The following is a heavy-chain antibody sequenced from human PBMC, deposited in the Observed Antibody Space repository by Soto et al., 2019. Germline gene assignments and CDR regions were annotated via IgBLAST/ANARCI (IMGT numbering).Heavy chain of an antibody. Sequence: GGSLRLSCAASGFTFSNYDMSWVRQAPGKGLEWVSTISGSGGGTYYADSVKGRFTISRDNSKNTLSLQMNSLRAEDTAVYYCAKARGSRTPAPGTYWGQGILVTVS. V-gene: IGHV3-23*01. J-gene: IGHJ4*02. CDR2: ISGSGGGT. CDR1: GFTFSNYD. CDR3: AKARGSRTPAPGTY. D-gene: IGHD2-2*01.